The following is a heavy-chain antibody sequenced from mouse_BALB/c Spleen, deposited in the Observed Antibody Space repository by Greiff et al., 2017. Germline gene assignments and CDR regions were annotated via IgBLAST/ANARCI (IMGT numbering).Heavy chain of an antibody. V-gene: IGHV3-1*02. J-gene: IGHJ4*01. CDR2: IHYSGST. Sequence: EVQLQQSGPDLVKPSQSLSLTCTVTGYSITSGYSWPWIRQFPGNKLEWMGYIHYSGSTNYNPSLKSRFSITRDTSKNQFFLRLNSVTTEDTATYYCAKSRGLSAMDYWGQGTSVTVSS. D-gene: IGHD3-1*01. CDR1: GYSITSGYS. CDR3: AKSRGLSAMDY.